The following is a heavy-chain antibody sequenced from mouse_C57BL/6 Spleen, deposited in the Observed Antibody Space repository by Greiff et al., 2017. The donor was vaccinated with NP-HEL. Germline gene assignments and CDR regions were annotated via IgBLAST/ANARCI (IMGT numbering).Heavy chain of an antibody. Sequence: GGGLVQPKGSLKLSCAASGFSFNTYAMNWVRQAPGKGLEWVARIRSKSNNYATYYADSVKDRFTISRDDSESMLYLQMNNLKTEDTAMYYCVRETPYWDYFDYWGQGTTLTVSS. CDR3: VRETPYWDYFDY. V-gene: IGHV10-1*01. CDR2: IRSKSNNYAT. CDR1: GFSFNTYA. J-gene: IGHJ2*01. D-gene: IGHD4-1*01.